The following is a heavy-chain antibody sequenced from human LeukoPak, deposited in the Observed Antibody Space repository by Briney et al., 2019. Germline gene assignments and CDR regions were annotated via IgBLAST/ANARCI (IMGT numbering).Heavy chain of an antibody. CDR2: INTNTGHP. J-gene: IGHJ3*02. V-gene: IGHV7-4-1*02. CDR3: ARDSPIAMAGTSGTFDI. Sequence: ASVKVSCKASGYTFPYYAMNWVRQAPGQGLEWMGWINTNTGHPMYAQGFTGRFVFSLDTSVSTAYLQISSLKAEDTAVFYCARDSPIAMAGTSGTFDIWGQGTMVTVSS. CDR1: GYTFPYYA. D-gene: IGHD6-19*01.